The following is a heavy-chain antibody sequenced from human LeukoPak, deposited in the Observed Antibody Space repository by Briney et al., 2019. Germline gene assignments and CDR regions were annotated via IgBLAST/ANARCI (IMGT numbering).Heavy chain of an antibody. CDR3: ARSDYCGSGDFDY. V-gene: IGHV4-38-2*02. CDR2: IYHSGST. D-gene: IGHD3-10*01. J-gene: IGHJ4*02. CDR1: GYSISSGYY. Sequence: PSETLSLTCTVSGYSISSGYYWGWIRQPPGKGLEWIGSIYHSGSTYYNPSLKSRVTISVDTSKNQFSLKLSSVTAADTAVYYCARSDYCGSGDFDYWGQGTLVTVSS.